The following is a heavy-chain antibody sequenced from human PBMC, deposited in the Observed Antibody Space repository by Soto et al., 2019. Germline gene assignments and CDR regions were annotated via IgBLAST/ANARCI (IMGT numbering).Heavy chain of an antibody. CDR3: AKIVGGGSHHDAFDI. CDR2: TGGGGVST. J-gene: IGHJ3*02. V-gene: IGHV3-23*01. CDR1: GFTFRSYA. Sequence: EVQLLESGGDLVEPGGSQRLSCAASGFTFRSYAMTWVRQAPGKGLEWVSYTGGGGVSTYYADSVKGRFTSSRDDSKNTLYLQMNSLRAEDTALYYCAKIVGGGSHHDAFDIWGQGTMVTVSS. D-gene: IGHD2-15*01.